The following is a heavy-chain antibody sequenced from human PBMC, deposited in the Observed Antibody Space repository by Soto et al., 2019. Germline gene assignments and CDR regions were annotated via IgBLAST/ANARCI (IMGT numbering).Heavy chain of an antibody. V-gene: IGHV3-23*01. CDR1: GFTFSSYA. Sequence: GGSLRLSCAASGFTFSSYAMSWVRQAPGKGLEWVSAISGSGGSTYYADSVKGRCTISRDNSKNTLYLQMNSLRAEDTAVYYCAKGPGLSDHAFDIWGQGTMVTVSS. CDR3: AKGPGLSDHAFDI. CDR2: ISGSGGST. J-gene: IGHJ3*02.